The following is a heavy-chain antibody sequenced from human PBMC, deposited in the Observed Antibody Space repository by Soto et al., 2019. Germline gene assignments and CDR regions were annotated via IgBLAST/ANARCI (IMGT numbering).Heavy chain of an antibody. CDR2: VFCTGFT. D-gene: IGHD1-20*01. V-gene: IGHV4-39*01. Sequence: PSETLYLTCAVSGASISGSYHYVACLRQSPGKGPEWIGSVFCTGFTSYNPSLESRVSVSVDTSKSQFSLKLSAVTAADTAVYYCATSQKGYNWNYFDHWGQGALVTVSS. J-gene: IGHJ4*02. CDR1: GASISGSYHY. CDR3: ATSQKGYNWNYFDH.